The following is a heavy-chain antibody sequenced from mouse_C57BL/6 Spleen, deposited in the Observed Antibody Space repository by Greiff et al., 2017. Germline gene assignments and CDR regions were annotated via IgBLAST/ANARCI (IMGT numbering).Heavy chain of an antibody. CDR1: GYTFTSYT. J-gene: IGHJ4*01. Sequence: QVQLKQSGAELARPGASVKMSCKASGYTFTSYTMHWVKQRPGQGLEWIGYINPSSGYTKYNQKFKDKATLTADKSSSTAYMQLSSLTSEDSAVYYCALDSSGYVDAMDYWGQGTSVTVSS. CDR2: INPSSGYT. V-gene: IGHV1-4*01. D-gene: IGHD3-2*02. CDR3: ALDSSGYVDAMDY.